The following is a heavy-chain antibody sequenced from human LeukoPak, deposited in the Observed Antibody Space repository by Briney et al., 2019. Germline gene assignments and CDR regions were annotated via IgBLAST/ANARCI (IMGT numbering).Heavy chain of an antibody. D-gene: IGHD3-3*01. CDR1: GGSFSGYY. V-gene: IGHV4-34*01. CDR2: INHSGST. J-gene: IGHJ5*02. CDR3: ARGHRDFGVVIILNNWFDP. Sequence: RASETLSLTCAVYGGSFSGYYWSWIRQPPGKGLEWVGEINHSGSTNYNPSLKSRVTISVDTSKNQFSLKLSSVTAADTAVYYCARGHRDFGVVIILNNWFDPWGQGTLVTVSS.